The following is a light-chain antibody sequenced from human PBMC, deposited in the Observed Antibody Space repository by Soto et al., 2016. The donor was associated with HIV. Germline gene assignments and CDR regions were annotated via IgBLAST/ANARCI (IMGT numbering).Light chain of an antibody. CDR3: QVWDFTTVV. J-gene: IGLJ2*01. CDR2: QDK. Sequence: SYELTQPPSVSVSPGQTATITCSGDKLGDKFASWFQQKTGQSPVLVLFQDKKRPSGIPERFSGSNPGNTATLTISGTQSMDEANYYCQVWDFTTVVFGGGTKLTVL. CDR1: KLGDKF. V-gene: IGLV3-1*01.